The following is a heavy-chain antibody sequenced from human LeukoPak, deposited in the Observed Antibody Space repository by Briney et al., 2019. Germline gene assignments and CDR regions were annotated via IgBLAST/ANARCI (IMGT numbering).Heavy chain of an antibody. D-gene: IGHD3-10*01. J-gene: IGHJ4*02. Sequence: GASVKVSCKASGYTFTSYGISWVRQAPGQGLEWMGWISAYNGNTNYAQKLQGRVTTTTDTSTSTAYMELRSLRSDDTAVYYCARERYYYGSGSYNDYWGQGTLVTVSS. CDR1: GYTFTSYG. V-gene: IGHV1-18*01. CDR3: ARERYYYGSGSYNDY. CDR2: ISAYNGNT.